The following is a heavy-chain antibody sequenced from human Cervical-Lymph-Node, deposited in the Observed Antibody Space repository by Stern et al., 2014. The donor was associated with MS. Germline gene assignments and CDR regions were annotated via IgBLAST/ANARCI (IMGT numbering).Heavy chain of an antibody. J-gene: IGHJ5*02. CDR1: GGTFSKFP. D-gene: IGHD6-13*01. CDR3: ALSSETSDRWYSLGYDL. CDR2: IFPGFGTP. V-gene: IGHV1-69*01. Sequence: VQLVESGAEVTKTGSSGKVSCKASGGTFSKFPSSCVRQAPGQGLEWMGGIFPGFGTPTYAQEFRGRVTITADVSTSTVYMELRSLRSDDTAVYYCALSSETSDRWYSLGYDLWGQGTLVTVSS.